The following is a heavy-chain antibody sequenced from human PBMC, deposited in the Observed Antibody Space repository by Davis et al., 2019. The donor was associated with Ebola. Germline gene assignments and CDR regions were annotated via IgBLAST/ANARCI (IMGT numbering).Heavy chain of an antibody. D-gene: IGHD4-17*01. Sequence: SGPTLVKPTQTLTLTCSFSGFSLSTTGLGVGWFRQSPGEALEWLALVSWDDDKRYSPSLRSRLTITKDTSKNQVVLSMTNMDPVDTATYYCAHKAYGSLSNWFGPWGQGTLVTISS. CDR1: GFSLSTTGLG. J-gene: IGHJ5*02. CDR2: VSWDDDK. V-gene: IGHV2-5*02. CDR3: AHKAYGSLSNWFGP.